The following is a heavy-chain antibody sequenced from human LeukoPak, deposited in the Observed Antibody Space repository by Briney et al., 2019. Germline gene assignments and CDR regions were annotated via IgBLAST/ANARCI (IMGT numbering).Heavy chain of an antibody. CDR1: GGSISSISYY. CDR2: IYYSGHT. D-gene: IGHD5-24*01. J-gene: IGHJ4*02. Sequence: SETLSLTCTVSGGSISSISYYWGWIRQPPGKGLEWIGYIYYSGHTNYNPSLNSRVAISIDTSKNKFSLKLNSLTAADTAVYYCARATWNGYMFDYWGQGSLVTVTS. CDR3: ARATWNGYMFDY. V-gene: IGHV4-61*05.